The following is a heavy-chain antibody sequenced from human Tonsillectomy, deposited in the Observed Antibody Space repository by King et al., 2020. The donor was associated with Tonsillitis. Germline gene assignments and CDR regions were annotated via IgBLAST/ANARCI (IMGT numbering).Heavy chain of an antibody. V-gene: IGHV1-2*02. Sequence: LVQSGAEVKKPGASVKVSCKASGYTFTGYYIHWVRQAPGQGLEWMGWINPNSGGTYYAQKFQGRVTMTRDTSISTAYMELSRLTSDDTAVYYCARDMLATVTPTNYYYDGMDVWGQGTTVTVSS. CDR3: ARDMLATVTPTNYYYDGMDV. CDR1: GYTFTGYY. D-gene: IGHD4-17*01. J-gene: IGHJ6*02. CDR2: INPNSGGT.